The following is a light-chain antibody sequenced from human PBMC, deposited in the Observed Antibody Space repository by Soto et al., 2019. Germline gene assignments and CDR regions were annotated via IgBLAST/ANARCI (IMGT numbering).Light chain of an antibody. V-gene: IGKV3-20*01. CDR2: GVS. Sequence: EVVLTQSPGTLSLSPGDRATLYCRASQSLTWNYLAWYQSKPGQPPRLLVYGVSARATGVPDRFSCSGSGTEFTLTISRLESEDFALYYCQQYDVPLFTFGQGTKLEIK. J-gene: IGKJ2*01. CDR3: QQYDVPLFT. CDR1: QSLTWNY.